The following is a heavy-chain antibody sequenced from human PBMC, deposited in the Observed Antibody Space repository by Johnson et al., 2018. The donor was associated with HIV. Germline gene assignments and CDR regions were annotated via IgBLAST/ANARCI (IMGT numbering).Heavy chain of an antibody. CDR1: GFTFSSYA. J-gene: IGHJ3*01. D-gene: IGHD5-24*01. CDR2: ISSTGSSI. CDR3: AREMAWEDAFDV. V-gene: IGHV3-48*04. Sequence: VQLVESGGDLVQPGGSLRLSCAASGFTFSSYAMNWIRQAPGKGLEWVSYISSTGSSIKYVDSVKGRFTISRDNPKNSLYLQMNSLRAEDTAVYYCAREMAWEDAFDVWGQGTMVTVSS.